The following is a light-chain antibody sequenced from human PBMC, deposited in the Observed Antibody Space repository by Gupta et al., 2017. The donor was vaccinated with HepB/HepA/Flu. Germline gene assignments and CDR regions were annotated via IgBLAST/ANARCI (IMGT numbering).Light chain of an antibody. CDR1: QSVSSSY. CDR2: GAS. J-gene: IGKJ1*01. Sequence: EFVLTHSPGTHPLYPGETSTLSCRASQSVSSSYLAWYQQKPGQAPRLLIYGASSRATGIPDRFSGSGSGTDFTLTISRLEPEDVAFYYCQKYGSSPRTFGQGTKVEIK. V-gene: IGKV3-20*01. CDR3: QKYGSSPRT.